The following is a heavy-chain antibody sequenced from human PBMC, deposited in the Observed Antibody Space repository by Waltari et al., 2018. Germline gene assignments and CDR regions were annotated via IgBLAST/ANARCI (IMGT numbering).Heavy chain of an antibody. CDR1: DASINRDGFY. CDR2: IHHSGST. Sequence: QVQLQESGPGLVKPSQTLSLTCSVSDASINRDGFYWSWIRQHPGKGPEWIGYIHHSGSTYYNPSLKSRVTISIDTSKNQFSLELSSVTAADTAMYFCARIYCTSTSCRILYFDYWGQGTLVTVSS. V-gene: IGHV4-31*03. D-gene: IGHD2-2*01. J-gene: IGHJ4*02. CDR3: ARIYCTSTSCRILYFDY.